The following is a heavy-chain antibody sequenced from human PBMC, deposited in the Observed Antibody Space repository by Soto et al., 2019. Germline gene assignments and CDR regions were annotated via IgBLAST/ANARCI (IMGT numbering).Heavy chain of an antibody. CDR3: ARPTSSGSGWPHTFGD. D-gene: IGHD6-19*01. CDR1: GYTFTNYY. V-gene: IGHV1-46*03. CDR2: INPSGGST. J-gene: IGHJ4*02. Sequence: ASVKVSCKASGYTFTNYYMHWVRQAPGQGLEWMGIINPSGGSTSYPQKFQGRVTMTIDTSTSTVYMELSSLRSEDTAVYYCARPTSSGSGWPHTFGDWGQGTLVTVSS.